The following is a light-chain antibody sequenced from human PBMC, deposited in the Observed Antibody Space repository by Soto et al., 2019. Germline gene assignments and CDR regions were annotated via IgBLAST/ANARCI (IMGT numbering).Light chain of an antibody. Sequence: IVLTQSPATLSLSPGERATLSCRASQSVPSSLAWYQQQPGQAPRLLIYDESNRATGIPGRFSGSGSGTHFTLTISSMDPKDFAVYYCQQRSSWPGTFGLGTKLQIK. J-gene: IGKJ1*01. CDR1: QSVPSS. V-gene: IGKV3-11*01. CDR2: DES. CDR3: QQRSSWPGT.